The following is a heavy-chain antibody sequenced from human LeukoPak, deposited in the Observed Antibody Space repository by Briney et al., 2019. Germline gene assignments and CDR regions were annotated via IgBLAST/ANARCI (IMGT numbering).Heavy chain of an antibody. CDR3: AKDLLSYYDSSGYYSAGGGTHAFDI. CDR1: GFTFSSYA. Sequence: GGSLRLSCAASGFTFSSYAMSWVRQAPGKGLEWVSAISGSGGSTYYADSVKGRFTISRDNSKNTLYLQMNSLRAEDTAVYYCAKDLLSYYDSSGYYSAGGGTHAFDIWGQGTMVTVSS. CDR2: ISGSGGST. D-gene: IGHD3-22*01. V-gene: IGHV3-23*01. J-gene: IGHJ3*02.